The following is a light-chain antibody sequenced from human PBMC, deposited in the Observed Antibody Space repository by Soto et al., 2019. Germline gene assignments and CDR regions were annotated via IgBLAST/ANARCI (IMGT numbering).Light chain of an antibody. J-gene: IGKJ1*01. CDR3: QQYYSTPSWT. Sequence: DIVMTQSPDSLAVSLGERATINCKSSQSVLYSSNNKNYLAWYQQKPGQPPKLLIYWASTRESGVPDRFSGSGSGTDFTLTISSLQAEDVAVYYCQQYYSTPSWTFVQGTKVEIK. CDR1: QSVLYSSNNKNY. CDR2: WAS. V-gene: IGKV4-1*01.